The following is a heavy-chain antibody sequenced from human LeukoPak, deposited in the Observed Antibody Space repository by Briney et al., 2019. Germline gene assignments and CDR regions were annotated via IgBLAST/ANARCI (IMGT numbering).Heavy chain of an antibody. J-gene: IGHJ4*02. D-gene: IGHD3-10*01. V-gene: IGHV3-53*01. CDR1: GFTVSSNY. CDR2: IYSGGST. CDR3: TAMYYSDY. Sequence: GGSLRLSCAASGFTVSSNYMSWVRQAPGKGLEWVSVIYSGGSTDYAAPVKGRFTISRDDSRTTLYLQMSSLKTEDTAVYYCTAMYYSDYWGQGTLVTVSS.